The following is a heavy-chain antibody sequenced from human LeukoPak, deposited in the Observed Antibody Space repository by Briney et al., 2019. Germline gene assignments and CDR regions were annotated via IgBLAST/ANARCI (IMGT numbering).Heavy chain of an antibody. J-gene: IGHJ6*03. D-gene: IGHD6-13*01. V-gene: IGHV4-61*01. CDR2: IYYSGST. CDR3: ARDGTYSSSWTHYYYYYMDV. Sequence: KPSETLSLTCTVSGGSVSSGSYYWSWIRQPPGKGLEWIGYIYYSGSTNYSPSLKSRVTISVDTSKNQFSLKLSSVTAADTAVYYCARDGTYSSSWTHYYYYYMDVWGKGTTVTVSS. CDR1: GGSVSSGSYY.